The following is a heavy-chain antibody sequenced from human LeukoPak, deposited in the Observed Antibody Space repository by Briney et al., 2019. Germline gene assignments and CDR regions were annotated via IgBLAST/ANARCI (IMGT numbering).Heavy chain of an antibody. CDR1: GFTFSTYA. CDR3: AKGSSSGDYGGYYFDY. J-gene: IGHJ4*02. D-gene: IGHD4-17*01. V-gene: IGHV3-23*01. Sequence: GGSLRLSCVASGFTFSTYALTWVRHAPGKGLGWVSAVSGDGGSTYYADSVRGRFTISRANSKNTLYLQMNSLKAEDTAVYYCAKGSSSGDYGGYYFDYWGQGTLVTVSS. CDR2: VSGDGGST.